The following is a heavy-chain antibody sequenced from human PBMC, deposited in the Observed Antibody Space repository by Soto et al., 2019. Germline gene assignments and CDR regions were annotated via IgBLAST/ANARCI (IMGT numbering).Heavy chain of an antibody. J-gene: IGHJ6*02. D-gene: IGHD1-1*01. Sequence: QVPVPQWGAGLLTFSETLSLTCAVNGGSFSGWHWNWIRQPPGKGLEWIGEASHTGGTNYNPSLESLVTISVDRSRNQLSRKLTSVSAADTAVYYGARSRNRDVWGPETTVSGSS. CDR3: ARSRNRDV. V-gene: IGHV4-34*01. CDR1: GGSFSGWH. CDR2: ASHTGGT.